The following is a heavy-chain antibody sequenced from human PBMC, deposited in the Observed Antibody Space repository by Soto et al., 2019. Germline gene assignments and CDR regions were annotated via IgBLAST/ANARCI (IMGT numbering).Heavy chain of an antibody. J-gene: IGHJ6*02. D-gene: IGHD2-2*01. V-gene: IGHV3-30*18. CDR1: GFIFNTYG. CDR3: AKGQHCSTTSCYFYFYGMDV. Sequence: QVQLVESGGGVVQPGRSLRLSCAASGFIFNTYGMHWVRQAPGKGLEWVAVISYDGSNKYYAGSVKGRLTISRDNSXXTXYPXMNSLRAEDTAVYYCAKGQHCSTTSCYFYFYGMDVWGQGTKVAVSS. CDR2: ISYDGSNK.